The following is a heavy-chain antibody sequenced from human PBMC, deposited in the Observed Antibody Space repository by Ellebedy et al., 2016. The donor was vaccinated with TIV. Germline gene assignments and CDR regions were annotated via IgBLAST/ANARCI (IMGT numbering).Heavy chain of an antibody. J-gene: IGHJ4*02. CDR2: IYHSGST. D-gene: IGHD2-2*01. CDR1: GYSISSGYY. CDR3: TSPYPGRLDY. Sequence: SETLSLTXTVSGYSISSGYYWVWIRQPPGKGLEWIGSIYHSGSTYYNPSLKSRVTISVDTSKNQFSLKLTSVTTADTAVYYCTSPYPGRLDYWGQGILVSVSS. V-gene: IGHV4-38-2*02.